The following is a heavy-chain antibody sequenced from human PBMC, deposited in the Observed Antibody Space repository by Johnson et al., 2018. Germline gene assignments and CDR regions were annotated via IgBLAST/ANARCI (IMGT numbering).Heavy chain of an antibody. J-gene: IGHJ3*02. Sequence: QVQLQESGGGLVQPGGSLRLSCAASGFTFSDYYISWIRQAPGKGLEWVSYISSSGITIYYADSVKGRFTISRDNAKNSLYLQMNSLRAEDTAVYYCARVPHAFDIWGQGTMVTVSS. CDR2: ISSSGITI. CDR3: ARVPHAFDI. V-gene: IGHV3-11*04. CDR1: GFTFSDYY.